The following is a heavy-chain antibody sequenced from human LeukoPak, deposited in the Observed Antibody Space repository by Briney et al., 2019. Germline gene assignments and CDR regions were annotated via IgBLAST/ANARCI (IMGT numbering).Heavy chain of an antibody. J-gene: IGHJ2*01. CDR3: ARGLYYYDSSGYYEDVLGHFDL. D-gene: IGHD3-22*01. CDR1: GYTFTSYG. V-gene: IGHV1-18*01. Sequence: ASVKVSCKASGYTFTSYGISWVRQAPGQGLEWMGWISAYNGNTNYAQKLQGRVTMTTDTSTSTACMELRSLRSDDTAVYYCARGLYYYDSSGYYEDVLGHFDLWGRGTLVTVSS. CDR2: ISAYNGNT.